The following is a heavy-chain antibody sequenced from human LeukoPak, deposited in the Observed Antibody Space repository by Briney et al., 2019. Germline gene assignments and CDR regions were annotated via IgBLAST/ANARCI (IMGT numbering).Heavy chain of an antibody. Sequence: ASVKVSCKASGYIFTVYYMHWVRQAPGQGLEWMGWINPNSGGTNYAQKFQGRVTMTRDTSISTAYMELSRLRSDDTAVYYCAKVTVATILNYYDSSGAFDYWGQGTLVTVSS. CDR2: INPNSGGT. CDR1: GYIFTVYY. V-gene: IGHV1-2*02. CDR3: AKVTVATILNYYDSSGAFDY. J-gene: IGHJ4*02. D-gene: IGHD3-22*01.